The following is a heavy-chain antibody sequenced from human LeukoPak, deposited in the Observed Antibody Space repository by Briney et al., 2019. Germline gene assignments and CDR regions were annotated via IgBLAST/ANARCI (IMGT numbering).Heavy chain of an antibody. J-gene: IGHJ6*02. CDR3: ARGSSGWLYYYYGMDV. D-gene: IGHD6-19*01. CDR1: GGTFSSYA. CDR2: IIPILGIA. V-gene: IGHV1-69*04. Sequence: SVKVSCKASGGTFSSYAISWVRQAPGQGLEWKGRIIPILGIANYAQKFQGRVTITADKSTSTAYMELSSLRSEDTAVYYCARGSSGWLYYYYGMDVWGQGTTVTVSS.